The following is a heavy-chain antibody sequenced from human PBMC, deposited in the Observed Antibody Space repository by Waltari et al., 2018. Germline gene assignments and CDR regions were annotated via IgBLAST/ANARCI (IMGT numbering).Heavy chain of an antibody. Sequence: QVQLVQSGAEVKKPGASVKVSCKASGYTFTSYDINWVRQAPGQGLEWMGWKNPNSGNTGYEQKFQGRVTITSNTSISTAYMELSSLRSEDTSVYYCARVGGNPNFDCWGQGTLVTVSS. CDR2: KNPNSGNT. CDR3: ARVGGNPNFDC. CDR1: GYTFTSYD. J-gene: IGHJ4*02. D-gene: IGHD2-15*01. V-gene: IGHV1-8*03.